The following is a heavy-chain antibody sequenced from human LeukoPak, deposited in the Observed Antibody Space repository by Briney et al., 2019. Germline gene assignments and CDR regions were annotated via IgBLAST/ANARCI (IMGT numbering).Heavy chain of an antibody. Sequence: GESLKISCKGSGYSFTSYWIGWVRQMPGKGLEWMGIIYPGDSDTRYSPSFQGQVTISADKSISTAYLQWSSLKASDTAMYYCARRGPADYYSLNYFDYWGQGTLVTVSS. V-gene: IGHV5-51*01. CDR1: GYSFTSYW. CDR2: IYPGDSDT. J-gene: IGHJ4*02. D-gene: IGHD3-9*01. CDR3: ARRGPADYYSLNYFDY.